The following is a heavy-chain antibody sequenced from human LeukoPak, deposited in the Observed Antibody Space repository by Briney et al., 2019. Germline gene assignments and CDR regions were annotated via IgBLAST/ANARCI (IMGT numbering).Heavy chain of an antibody. CDR2: IVPVFGTT. CDR1: GGTFSNYA. D-gene: IGHD3-3*01. CDR3: ARVAGGFWSGYFDY. J-gene: IGHJ4*02. V-gene: IGHV1-69*05. Sequence: GASVKVSCKASGGTFSNYAISWVRQAPGQGLEWMGGIVPVFGTTKYAQRFQGRVTTTTDESTSTAYMEVSSLTSEDTAVYYCARVAGGFWSGYFDYWGQGTLVTVSS.